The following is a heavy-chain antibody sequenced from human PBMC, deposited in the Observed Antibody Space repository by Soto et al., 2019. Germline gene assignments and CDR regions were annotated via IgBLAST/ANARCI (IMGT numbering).Heavy chain of an antibody. CDR1: GFTFRTYG. J-gene: IGHJ6*02. CDR2: ISNNGINK. Sequence: GGSLRLSCASSGFTFRTYGMHCFRQAPGNGLDWIAVISNNGINKYYADSVKGRFTISRDNSRDTLFLQMNSLRGEDTAIYYCAKVIRADSTSSNFYYYSGLDVWGQGTTVTVSS. CDR3: AKVIRADSTSSNFYYYSGLDV. V-gene: IGHV3-30*18. D-gene: IGHD6-6*01.